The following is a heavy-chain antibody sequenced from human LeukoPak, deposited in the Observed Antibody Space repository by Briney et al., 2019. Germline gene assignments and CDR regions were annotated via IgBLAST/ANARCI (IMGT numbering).Heavy chain of an antibody. D-gene: IGHD5-12*01. CDR3: ARSGGYDRDFYY. CDR1: GYTFPTYA. J-gene: IGHJ4*02. V-gene: IGHV1-3*04. Sequence: GSVKDSCQASGYTFPTYAIHWVRQAPAQRLEWLGWIKTGNGNTRYSQTVQGRVTITRDTSTSTAYMELRSLRSDDTAVYYCARSGGYDRDFYYWGQGTLVTVSS. CDR2: IKTGNGNT.